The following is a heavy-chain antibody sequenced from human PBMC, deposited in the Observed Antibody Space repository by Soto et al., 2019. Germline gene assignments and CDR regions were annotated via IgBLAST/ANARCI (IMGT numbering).Heavy chain of an antibody. V-gene: IGHV5-51*03. CDR1: GYDFNIYL. CDR2: VFRDDSDT. J-gene: IGHJ6*02. D-gene: IGHD2-15*01. CDR3: GRRVHGNSPGGGLDV. Sequence: EVQLVQSGAEVKKPGESLMVSCKASGYDFNIYLIGWVRPLPGKGLECMWVVFRDDSDTIYSPSFQRLVTISVDKTISTAHHQWSSLQGADTAMYYYGRRVHGNSPGGGLDVWGQGTPVIVSS.